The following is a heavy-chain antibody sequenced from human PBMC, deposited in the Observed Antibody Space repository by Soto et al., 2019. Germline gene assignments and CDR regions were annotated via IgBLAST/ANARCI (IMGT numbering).Heavy chain of an antibody. CDR2: IWFDGSEK. Sequence: QEQLVESGGGVVQPGTSLRLSCVASGFTFNVYGMHWVRQAPGKGLEWVAAIWFDGSEKYYADSVKGRFTISRDNSKNTLYLQMNSLRAEDTGVYYCARLVGAAAGRFDPWGQGTLVIVSS. CDR3: ARLVGAAAGRFDP. CDR1: GFTFNVYG. J-gene: IGHJ5*02. V-gene: IGHV3-33*01. D-gene: IGHD6-13*01.